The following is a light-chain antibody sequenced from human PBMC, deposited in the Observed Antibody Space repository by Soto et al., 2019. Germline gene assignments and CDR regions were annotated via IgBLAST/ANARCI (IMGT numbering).Light chain of an antibody. CDR1: SSNIGAGCD. CDR2: GNS. Sequence: QSVLTQPPSVSGAPGQRVTISCTGSSSNIGAGCDVHWYQQLPGTAPKLLIYGNSNRPSGVPDRFSGSKSGTSASLAVTGLQAEDEADYYCQSYDSGLSGFYVFGTGTKVTVL. V-gene: IGLV1-40*01. J-gene: IGLJ1*01. CDR3: QSYDSGLSGFYV.